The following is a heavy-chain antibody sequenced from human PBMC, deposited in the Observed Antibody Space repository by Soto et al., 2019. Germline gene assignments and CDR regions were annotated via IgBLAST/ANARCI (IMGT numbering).Heavy chain of an antibody. V-gene: IGHV4-4*02. Sequence: PSETLSLTCAVSGDSISSSNWYSWVRQPPGKGLEWIGEIYHTGSTNYNPSLKSPVTISVDKSKNQFSLKLSSVTAADTAVYYCARHGGGCSGGSCYGPYYGMDVWGQGTTVTVSS. CDR3: ARHGGGCSGGSCYGPYYGMDV. CDR1: GDSISSSNW. D-gene: IGHD2-15*01. CDR2: IYHTGST. J-gene: IGHJ6*02.